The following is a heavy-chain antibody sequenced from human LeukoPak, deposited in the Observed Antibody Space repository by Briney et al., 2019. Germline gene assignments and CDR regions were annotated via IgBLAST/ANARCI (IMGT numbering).Heavy chain of an antibody. D-gene: IGHD6-19*01. CDR1: GFTVSGNY. Sequence: GGSLRLSCAVSGFTVSGNYMSWIRQAPGKGLEWVSIIYSGGETHYIDSVKGRFTISRDSSKDTLYLQMNSLRTDDTAVYYCARGWGASSGHMNYWGQGTLVTVSS. CDR2: IYSGGET. V-gene: IGHV3-53*05. CDR3: ARGWGASSGHMNY. J-gene: IGHJ4*02.